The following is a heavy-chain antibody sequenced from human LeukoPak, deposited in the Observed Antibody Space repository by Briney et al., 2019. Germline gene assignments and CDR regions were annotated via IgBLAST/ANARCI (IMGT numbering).Heavy chain of an antibody. CDR2: IDYRGTT. J-gene: IGHJ4*02. D-gene: IGHD3-3*01. CDR1: GASISSTNFY. CDR3: AKQGESRYLEWREFDH. V-gene: IGHV4-39*01. Sequence: PSETLSLTCTISGASISSTNFYWGWIRQSPGKGLEWIGNIDYRGTTNYNPSLKSRVTISADTSHVFLRVSSVTAADTAVYYCAKQGESRYLEWREFDHWGQGTLVIVSS.